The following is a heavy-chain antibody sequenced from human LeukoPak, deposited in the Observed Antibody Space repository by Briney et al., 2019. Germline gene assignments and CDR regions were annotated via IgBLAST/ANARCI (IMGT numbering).Heavy chain of an antibody. CDR3: AGVPAAPRTYNWFDP. Sequence: GGSLRLSCAASEFTFSTYAMSWVRQAPGRGLEWVSSINYGGDTTYYADSVKGRFTISRDNSKNTLYLQMNRLRAEDTAVYYCAGVPAAPRTYNWFDPWGQGTLVTVSS. CDR2: INYGGDTT. V-gene: IGHV3-23*01. CDR1: EFTFSTYA. J-gene: IGHJ5*02. D-gene: IGHD2-2*01.